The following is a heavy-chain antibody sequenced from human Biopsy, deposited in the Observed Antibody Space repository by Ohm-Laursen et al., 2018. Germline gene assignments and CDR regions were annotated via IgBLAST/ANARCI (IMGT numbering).Heavy chain of an antibody. Sequence: SVKVSCKASGYKFSSYGMSWVRQAPGQGFEWMGRISGYNGNTNYAQKFQGRITMTIDAATSTGYMDLRSLKSDDTAVYYCARIAAAGWDDYWGQGTLVTVSS. V-gene: IGHV1-18*01. J-gene: IGHJ4*02. D-gene: IGHD6-25*01. CDR1: GYKFSSYG. CDR2: ISGYNGNT. CDR3: ARIAAAGWDDY.